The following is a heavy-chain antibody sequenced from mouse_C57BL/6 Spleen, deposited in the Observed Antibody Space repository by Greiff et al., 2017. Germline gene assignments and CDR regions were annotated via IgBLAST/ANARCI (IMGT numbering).Heavy chain of an antibody. Sequence: VQLQQSGPELVKPGASVKISCKASGYTFTDYYMDWVKQSHGKSLEWIGDINPNNGGTIYNQKFKGKATLTVDKSSSTAYMELRSLTSEDTAVYYCARSSSDYDVGYFDVWGTGTTVTVSS. CDR1: GYTFTDYY. V-gene: IGHV1-18*01. J-gene: IGHJ1*03. CDR3: ARSSSDYDVGYFDV. CDR2: INPNNGGT. D-gene: IGHD2-4*01.